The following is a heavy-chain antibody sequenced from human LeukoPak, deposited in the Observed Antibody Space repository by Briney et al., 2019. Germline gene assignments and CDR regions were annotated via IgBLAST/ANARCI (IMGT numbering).Heavy chain of an antibody. CDR1: GFTFSSYS. Sequence: GGSLRLSCAASGFTFSSYSMNWVCQAPGKGLEWVSSISSSSSYIYYADSVKGRFTISRDNAKNSLYLQMNSLRAEDTAVYYCARGNYYGSGSYYNYDYWGQGTLVTVSS. D-gene: IGHD3-10*01. V-gene: IGHV3-21*01. CDR2: ISSSSSYI. J-gene: IGHJ4*02. CDR3: ARGNYYGSGSYYNYDY.